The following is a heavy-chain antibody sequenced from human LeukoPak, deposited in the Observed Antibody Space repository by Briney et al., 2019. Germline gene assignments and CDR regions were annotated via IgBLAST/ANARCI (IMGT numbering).Heavy chain of an antibody. J-gene: IGHJ4*02. V-gene: IGHV3-30*03. D-gene: IGHD6-19*01. CDR2: ISYDGSTK. CDR1: GFTFSSYN. Sequence: GGSLRLSCAASGFTFSSYNMNWVRQAPGKGLEWVAVISYDGSTKYYADSVKGRFTISRDNSKNTLYLQMNSLRAEDTAVYYCTRDRLGGGWEFDYWGQGTLVTVSS. CDR3: TRDRLGGGWEFDY.